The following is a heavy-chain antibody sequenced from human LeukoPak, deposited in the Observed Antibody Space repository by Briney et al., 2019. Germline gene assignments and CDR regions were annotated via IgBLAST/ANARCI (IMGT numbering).Heavy chain of an antibody. J-gene: IGHJ4*02. D-gene: IGHD5-18*01. CDR3: ARGLLAVDTAMAEFDY. CDR1: GYTFTSCD. V-gene: IGHV1-8*01. Sequence: ASVKVSCKASGYTFTSCDINWVRQATGQGLEWMGWMNPNSGNTGYAQKFQGRVTMTRNTSISTAYMELSSLRSEDTAVYYCARGLLAVDTAMAEFDYWGQGTLVTVSS. CDR2: MNPNSGNT.